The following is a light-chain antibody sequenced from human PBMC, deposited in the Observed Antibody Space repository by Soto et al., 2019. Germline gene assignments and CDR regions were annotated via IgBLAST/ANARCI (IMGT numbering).Light chain of an antibody. V-gene: IGKV3-11*01. CDR2: XAS. CDR1: QRVXSY. CDR3: QQRTSSGT. J-gene: IGKJ1*01. Sequence: ILLTQSAADLCLSPGESATLSCRASQRVXSYFFCYEQTPGKATRPLIYXASNRATGIPARFSGSGSGTDFTITIRLLDHEDLAFYYCQQRTSSGTFGQGTKVDIK.